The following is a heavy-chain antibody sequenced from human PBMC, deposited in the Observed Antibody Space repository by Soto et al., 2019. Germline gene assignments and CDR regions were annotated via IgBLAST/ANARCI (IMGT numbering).Heavy chain of an antibody. V-gene: IGHV2-26*01. CDR3: ARAQNLFGSSDWLDP. CDR1: GFSLNDAQVG. J-gene: IGHJ5*02. D-gene: IGHD2-15*01. Sequence: ATLKESGPVLVKSTETLTLTCSVSGFSLNDAQVGVAWIRQTPGKALEWLALISSVDAKSYNPSLKTRLSISQAISNRLVVLTVTNVSPVDTATYFCARAQNLFGSSDWLDPWGRGTLVTVSA. CDR2: ISSVDAK.